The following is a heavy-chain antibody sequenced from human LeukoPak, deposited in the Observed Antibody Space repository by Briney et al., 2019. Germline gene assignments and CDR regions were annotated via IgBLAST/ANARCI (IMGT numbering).Heavy chain of an antibody. V-gene: IGHV3-9*01. D-gene: IGHD5-24*01. Sequence: GGPLRLSCTSSGFNLEGSAMHWVRQVPGKGLEWLSGTDWTGGISDYVDSVRGRFTISRDNAKNSLYLQMNSLRAGDTAVYYCARTIEMATISYFDYWGQGTLVTVSS. CDR3: ARTIEMATISYFDY. CDR2: TDWTGGIS. J-gene: IGHJ4*02. CDR1: GFNLEGSA.